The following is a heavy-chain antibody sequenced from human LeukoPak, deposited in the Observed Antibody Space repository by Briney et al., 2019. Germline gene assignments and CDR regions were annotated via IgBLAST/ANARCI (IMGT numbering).Heavy chain of an antibody. Sequence: GGSLRLSCAASGFTFSSYSMNWVRQAPGKGLEWVSSISSSSSYIYYADSVKGRFTISRDNAKNSLYLQMNSLRTEDTAVYYCTTGRVDVAHPDYWGQGTLVTVSS. CDR3: TTGRVDVAHPDY. J-gene: IGHJ4*02. CDR2: ISSSSSYI. D-gene: IGHD2-21*01. V-gene: IGHV3-21*03. CDR1: GFTFSSYS.